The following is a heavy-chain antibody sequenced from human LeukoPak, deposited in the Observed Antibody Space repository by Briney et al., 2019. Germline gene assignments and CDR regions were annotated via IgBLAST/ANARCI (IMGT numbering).Heavy chain of an antibody. CDR1: GFTFSSYA. V-gene: IGHV3-30-3*01. J-gene: IGHJ4*02. CDR3: ARDTPPYDILTGYLVG. Sequence: GGSLRLSCAASGFTFSSYAMHWVRQAPGKGLGWVAVISYDGSNKYYADSVKGRFTISRDNSKNTLYLQMNSLRAEDTAVYYCARDTPPYDILTGYLVGWGQGTLVTVSS. CDR2: ISYDGSNK. D-gene: IGHD3-9*01.